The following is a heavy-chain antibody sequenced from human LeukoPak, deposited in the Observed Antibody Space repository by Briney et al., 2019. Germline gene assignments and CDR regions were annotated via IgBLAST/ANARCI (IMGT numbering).Heavy chain of an antibody. CDR1: GGSISTTTDY. Sequence: PSETLSLTCTVSGGSISTTTDYWGWVRQPPGKGLEWIGSIDYSGNTFYNPSLRSRVTISVDTPRNQFFVRLTSVTAAATAVYYCARHGNTDFGDPNWFDPWGQGTLFTVSS. J-gene: IGHJ5*02. V-gene: IGHV4-39*01. CDR3: ARHGNTDFGDPNWFDP. D-gene: IGHD4/OR15-4a*01. CDR2: IDYSGNT.